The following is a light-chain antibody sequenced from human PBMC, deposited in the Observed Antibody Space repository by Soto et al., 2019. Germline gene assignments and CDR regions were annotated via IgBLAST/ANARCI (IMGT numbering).Light chain of an antibody. CDR1: QSISTK. CDR2: DAS. J-gene: IGKJ1*01. V-gene: IGKV3-15*01. CDR3: QQYHNWPPWT. Sequence: EIVMTQSPATLSVSPGERATLSCRASQSISTKLAWYQQKPGQAPRLLIYDASTRATGLPARFSGGGSGTEFTLTISSLQSEDFAVYYCQQYHNWPPWTFGQGTKV.